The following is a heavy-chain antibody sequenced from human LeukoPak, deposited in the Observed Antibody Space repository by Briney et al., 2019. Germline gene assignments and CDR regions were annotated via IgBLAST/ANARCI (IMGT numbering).Heavy chain of an antibody. D-gene: IGHD5-12*01. CDR3: ARAHSGYGDGLGAFDI. J-gene: IGHJ3*02. CDR2: INHSGST. Sequence: SETLSLTFAVYGGSFSGYYWSWIRQPPGKGLEWIGEINHSGSTNYNPSLKSRVTISVDTSKNQFSLKLSSVTAADTAVYYCARAHSGYGDGLGAFDIWGQGTMVTVSS. V-gene: IGHV4-34*01. CDR1: GGSFSGYY.